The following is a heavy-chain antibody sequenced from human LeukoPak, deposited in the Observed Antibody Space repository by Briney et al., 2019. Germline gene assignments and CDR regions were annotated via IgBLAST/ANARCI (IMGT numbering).Heavy chain of an antibody. CDR1: GGSISSYY. CDR3: ARDRMVYCSGGSCYRYDAFDI. J-gene: IGHJ3*02. Sequence: SETLSLTCTVSGGSISSYYWSWVRQPPGKGLEWIGYIYYIGSTNYNPSLKSRVTISVDTSKNQFSLKLSFVTAADTAVYYCARDRMVYCSGGSCYRYDAFDIWGQGTMVTVSS. V-gene: IGHV4-59*01. CDR2: IYYIGST. D-gene: IGHD2-15*01.